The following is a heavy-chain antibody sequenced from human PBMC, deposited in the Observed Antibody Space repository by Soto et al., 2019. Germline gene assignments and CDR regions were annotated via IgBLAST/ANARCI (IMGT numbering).Heavy chain of an antibody. CDR2: ITWNSGSR. CDR3: AKSKGDLEIPRTTVTTFWCPFHI. J-gene: IGHJ3*02. CDR1: GFTFDDYA. V-gene: IGHV3-9*01. Sequence: EVQLVESGGGLVQPGRSLRLSCAASGFTFDDYAMHWVRQAPGKGPEWVSGITWNSGSRGYAESVKGRFTISRDNAKNSLYLQMNSLRTEDTAVYYCAKSKGDLEIPRTTVTTFWCPFHIWGQGTMVTVSS. D-gene: IGHD4-17*01.